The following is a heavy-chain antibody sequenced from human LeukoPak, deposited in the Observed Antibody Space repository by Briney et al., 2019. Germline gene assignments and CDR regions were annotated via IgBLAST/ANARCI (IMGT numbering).Heavy chain of an antibody. D-gene: IGHD3-10*01. CDR3: ARFVLRGSYYFGY. J-gene: IGHJ4*02. Sequence: PSETLSLTCTVSGGSISSSSYYWGWLRQPPGKGLEWLGSIYYSGSTYYNPSLKSRVTISVDTSKNQFSLKLSSVTAADTAVYYCARFVLRGSYYFGYWGQGTLVTVSS. CDR1: GGSISSSSYY. V-gene: IGHV4-39*01. CDR2: IYYSGST.